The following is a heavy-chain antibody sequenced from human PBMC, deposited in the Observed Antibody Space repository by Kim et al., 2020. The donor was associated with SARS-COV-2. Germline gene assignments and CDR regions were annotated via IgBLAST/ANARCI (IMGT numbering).Heavy chain of an antibody. Sequence: GGSLRLSCAVSGFTFSSYGMHWVRQAPGKGLEWLTFISFDGGNEYYAESVKGRCTISRDNSKNTLYLQLNDLRVEDTAVYYCARDRREYYGTTPYSFLGTAGFWVQEPLV. V-gene: IGHV3-30*03. D-gene: IGHD3-10*01. J-gene: IGHJ4*02. CDR2: ISFDGGNE. CDR1: GFTFSSYG. CDR3: ARDRREYYGTTPYSFLGTAGF.